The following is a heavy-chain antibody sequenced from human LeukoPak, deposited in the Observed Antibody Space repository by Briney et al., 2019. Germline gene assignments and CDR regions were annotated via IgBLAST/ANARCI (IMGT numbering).Heavy chain of an antibody. CDR1: GFTFSSYG. V-gene: IGHV3-33*06. CDR3: AKAGDIFTGQNPLGN. J-gene: IGHJ4*02. CDR2: IWFDGSNK. Sequence: GGSLRLSCAASGFTFSSYGMHWVRQAPGKGLGWVAIIWFDGSNKYYADSVKGRFTISRDNSKNTLYLQMNSLRAEDTAVYYCAKAGDIFTGQNPLGNWGQGTLVTVSS. D-gene: IGHD3-9*01.